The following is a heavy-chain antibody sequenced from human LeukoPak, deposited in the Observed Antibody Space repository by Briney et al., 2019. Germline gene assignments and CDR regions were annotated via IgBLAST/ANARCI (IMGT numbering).Heavy chain of an antibody. Sequence: ASVKVSCKASGYTFTSYDINWVRQATGQGLEWMGWMNPNSGNTGYAQKFQGRVTITRNTSISTAYIELNSLRAEDTAVYYCARDGVTMIVVAEGHDYWGQGTLVTVSS. CDR1: GYTFTSYD. V-gene: IGHV1-8*03. J-gene: IGHJ4*02. CDR2: MNPNSGNT. CDR3: ARDGVTMIVVAEGHDY. D-gene: IGHD3-22*01.